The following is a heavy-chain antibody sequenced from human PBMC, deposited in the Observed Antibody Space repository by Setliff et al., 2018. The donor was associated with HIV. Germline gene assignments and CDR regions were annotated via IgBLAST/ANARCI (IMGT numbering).Heavy chain of an antibody. CDR2: IHYNGRT. CDR3: ARYTSKVDWFDP. Sequence: GSLRLSCAASGFTFSRYSMNWVRQAPGKGLEWIAIIHYNGRTYYDPSLKSRVTIFVDTSKTQFYLKLRSVTASDTAVYYCARYTSKVDWFDPWGQGTLVTVSS. J-gene: IGHJ5*02. CDR1: GFTFSRYSMN. D-gene: IGHD5-12*01. V-gene: IGHV4-59*05.